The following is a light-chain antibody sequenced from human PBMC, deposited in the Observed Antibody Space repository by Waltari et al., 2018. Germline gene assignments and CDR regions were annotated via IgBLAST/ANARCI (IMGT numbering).Light chain of an antibody. V-gene: IGKV1-39*01. CDR2: AAS. CDR3: QQSYGTPH. Sequence: DIQMTQSPSSLSASVGDRVTITCRASQSISSYLNWYQQKPGKAPKLLIYAASSLQSGVPSRFSGSGSGTDFTLTISSLQPEDFATYYCQQSYGTPHFGQGTKLEIK. J-gene: IGKJ2*01. CDR1: QSISSY.